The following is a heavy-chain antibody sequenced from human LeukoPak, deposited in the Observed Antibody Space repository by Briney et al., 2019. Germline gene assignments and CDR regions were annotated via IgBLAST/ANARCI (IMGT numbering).Heavy chain of an antibody. Sequence: GESLRLSCAASGFTVNYWMSWARQAPGKGLEWVATMTHDGSDEYYLDSVKGRFTISRDSAKNSIYLQMNSLRVEDTSTYYCAKGDLENWGQGTLVTVSS. CDR1: GFTVNYW. J-gene: IGHJ4*02. CDR2: MTHDGSDE. V-gene: IGHV3-7*01. CDR3: AKGDLEN.